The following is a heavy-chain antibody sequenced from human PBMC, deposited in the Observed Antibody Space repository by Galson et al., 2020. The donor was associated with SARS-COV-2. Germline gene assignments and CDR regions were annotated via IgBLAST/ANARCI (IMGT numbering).Heavy chain of an antibody. CDR2: IWYDGRNK. D-gene: IGHD4-17*01. CDR3: ARDLEHGDYADY. J-gene: IGHJ4*02. CDR1: GFTFSSYV. Sequence: TGGSLRLSCAASGFTFSSYVMHWVRQAPGKGLEWVALIWYDGRNKYYADSVKGRFIISRDNSKNTLYLQMNSLRAEDTAVYFCARDLEHGDYADYWGQGTLVTVSS. V-gene: IGHV3-33*01.